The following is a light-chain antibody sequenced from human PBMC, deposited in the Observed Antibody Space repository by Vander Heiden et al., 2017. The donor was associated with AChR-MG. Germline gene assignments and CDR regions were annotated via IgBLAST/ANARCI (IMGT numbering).Light chain of an antibody. CDR1: QIVTSNS. CDR3: KQYGGSPPYT. V-gene: IGKV3-20*01. CDR2: AAS. J-gene: IGKJ2*01. Sequence: ETVLTQSPGTLSLSPGERVTLSCRASQIVTSNSLAWYRQNPGQAPRLLIYAASTRATGIPDRFSGGGSGTDFTLTISRLEPEDFAMYYCKQYGGSPPYTFGQGTKLEIK.